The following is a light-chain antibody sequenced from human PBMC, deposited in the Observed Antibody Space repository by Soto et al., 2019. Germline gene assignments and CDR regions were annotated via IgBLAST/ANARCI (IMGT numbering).Light chain of an antibody. CDR1: SSDVGGYNY. CDR2: EVS. J-gene: IGLJ1*01. V-gene: IGLV2-8*01. Sequence: QSVLTQPPSASGSPGQSVTISCTGTSSDVGGYNYVSWYQQHPGKAPKLMIYEVSKRPSGVPDRFSGSKSGNTASLTVSGLQADDEADYYGRSYGGSNTFGVFEPGPKVTVL. CDR3: RSYGGSNTFGV.